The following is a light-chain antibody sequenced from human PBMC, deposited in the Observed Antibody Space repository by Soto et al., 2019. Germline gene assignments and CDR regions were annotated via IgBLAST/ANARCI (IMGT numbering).Light chain of an antibody. CDR3: QSYDRSLSAVV. CDR2: SNT. CDR1: SSNLWAGYD. J-gene: IGLJ2*01. V-gene: IGLV1-40*01. Sequence: QSVLTQPPSVSGAPGQRVAISCTGSSSNLWAGYDVHWYQQFPGRAPELLIHSNTDRPSGVPDRVSGSKSGTSASLAISGLQAEDEADYYCQSYDRSLSAVVFGGGTKLTVL.